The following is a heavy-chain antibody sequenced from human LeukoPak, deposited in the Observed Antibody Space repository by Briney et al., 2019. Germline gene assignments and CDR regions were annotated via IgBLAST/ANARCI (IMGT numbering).Heavy chain of an antibody. D-gene: IGHD3-22*01. CDR1: GGSFSGYY. CDR2: INHSAST. CDR3: ARGRYYYDSSGYYPSYYYYYMDV. V-gene: IGHV4-34*01. J-gene: IGHJ6*03. Sequence: SETLSLTCAVYGGSFSGYYWSWLRQPPGKGLKWIGEINHSASTNYNPPLKSRVTISVDTSKNQFSLKLSSVTAADTAVYYCARGRYYYDSSGYYPSYYYYYMDVWGKGTTVTVSS.